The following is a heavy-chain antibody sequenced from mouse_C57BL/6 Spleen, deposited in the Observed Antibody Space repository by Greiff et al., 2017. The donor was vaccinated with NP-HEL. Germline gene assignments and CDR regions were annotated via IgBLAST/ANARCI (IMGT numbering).Heavy chain of an antibody. CDR3: AREAFITTVVATRYFDV. J-gene: IGHJ1*03. V-gene: IGHV5-4*01. CDR2: ISDGGSYT. D-gene: IGHD1-1*01. Sequence: VQLKESGGGLVKPGGSLKLSCAASGFTFSSYAMSWVRQTPEKRLEWVATISDGGSYTYYPDNVKGRFTISRDNAKNNLYLQMSHLKSEDTAMYYCAREAFITTVVATRYFDVWGTGTTVTVSS. CDR1: GFTFSSYA.